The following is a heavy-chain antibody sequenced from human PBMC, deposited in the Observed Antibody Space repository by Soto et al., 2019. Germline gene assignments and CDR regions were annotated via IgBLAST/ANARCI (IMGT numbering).Heavy chain of an antibody. CDR2: ISGIGCSK. J-gene: IGHJ4*02. D-gene: IGHD6-19*01. Sequence: EVQLLESGGGLVQPGGSLRLACAASGCTFCSYAMSCVRQAPEKGPEWLSDISGIGCSKYYADSVNGRFTISRDHSKNTLYLQVNSLRAEDTAVYYCAKEDVRYRIAVAGTPAYWGQGALDPV. V-gene: IGHV3-23*01. CDR1: GCTFCSYA. CDR3: AKEDVRYRIAVAGTPAY.